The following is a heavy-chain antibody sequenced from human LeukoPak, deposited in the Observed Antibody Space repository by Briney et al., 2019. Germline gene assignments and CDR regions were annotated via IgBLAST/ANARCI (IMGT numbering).Heavy chain of an antibody. CDR1: GGSFSGYY. CDR3: ARVAASGPLDY. Sequence: SETLSLTCAVYGGSFSGYYWSWIRQPPGEGLEWIGEINHSGSTNYNPSLKSRVTISVDTSKNQFSLKLSSVTAADTAVYYCARVAASGPLDYWGQGTLVTVSS. CDR2: INHSGST. J-gene: IGHJ4*02. V-gene: IGHV4-34*01.